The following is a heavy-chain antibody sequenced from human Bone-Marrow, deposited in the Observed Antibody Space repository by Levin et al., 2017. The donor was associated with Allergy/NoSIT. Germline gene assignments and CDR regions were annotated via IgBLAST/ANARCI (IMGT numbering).Heavy chain of an antibody. CDR1: GYTFANYG. CDR3: ARATPTNTFDI. J-gene: IGHJ3*02. V-gene: IGHV1-18*01. Sequence: GESLKISCKASGYTFANYGISWVRQAPGQGLEWLGRISAFNGHTNYAQNLQGRVTMTTDTSTSTAYMEMRSLRSDDTAVYYCARATPTNTFDIWGQGTMVTVSS. CDR2: ISAFNGHT.